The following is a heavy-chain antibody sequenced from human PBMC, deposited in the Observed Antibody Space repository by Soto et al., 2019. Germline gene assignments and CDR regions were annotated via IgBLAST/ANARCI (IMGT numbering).Heavy chain of an antibody. D-gene: IGHD1-1*01. J-gene: IGHJ6*03. Sequence: ASVKVSCKASGGTFSSYTISWVRQAPGQGLEWMGRIIPILGIANYAQKFQGRVTITADKSTSTAYMELSSLRSEDTAVYYCARDLSQLELSSYYYYYMDVWGKGTTVTVSS. CDR3: ARDLSQLELSSYYYYYMDV. CDR2: IIPILGIA. V-gene: IGHV1-69*04. CDR1: GGTFSSYT.